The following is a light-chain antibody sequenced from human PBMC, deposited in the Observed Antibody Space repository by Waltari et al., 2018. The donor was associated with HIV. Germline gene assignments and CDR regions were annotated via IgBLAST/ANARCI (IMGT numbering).Light chain of an antibody. J-gene: IGLJ2*01. CDR1: SSAIGISNS. V-gene: IGLV2-14*01. CDR3: TSYTTRSTVI. Sequence: QSALTQPASVSGSPGQSITISCTGPSSAIGISNSVSWYQQHPGKAPKLLIYEVNNRPSGVSDRFSGSKSGNTASLSISGLQAEDEADYYCTSYTTRSTVIFGGGTSVTVL. CDR2: EVN.